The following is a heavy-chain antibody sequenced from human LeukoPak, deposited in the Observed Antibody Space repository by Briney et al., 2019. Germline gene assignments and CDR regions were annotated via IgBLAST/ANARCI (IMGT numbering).Heavy chain of an antibody. V-gene: IGHV4-59*01. CDR1: GGSISSYY. Sequence: PSETLSLTCTVSGGSISSYYWSWIRQPPGKGLEWIGYIYYSGSTNYNPSLKSRVTIPVDTSKNQFSLKLSSVTAADTAVYYCARGYIPYYFDYWGQGTLVTVSS. J-gene: IGHJ4*02. CDR3: ARGYIPYYFDY. D-gene: IGHD5-24*01. CDR2: IYYSGST.